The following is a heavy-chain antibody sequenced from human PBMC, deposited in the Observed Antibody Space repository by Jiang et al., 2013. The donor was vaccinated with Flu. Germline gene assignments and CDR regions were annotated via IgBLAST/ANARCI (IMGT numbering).Heavy chain of an antibody. D-gene: IGHD3-22*01. CDR1: GYTLTELS. J-gene: IGHJ4*02. V-gene: IGHV1-24*01. Sequence: SGAEVKKPGASVKVSCKVSGYTLTELSMHWVRQAPGKGLEWMGGFDPEDGETIYAQKFQGRVTMTEDTSTDTAYMELSSLRSEDTAVYYCATDRPYYYDSSGYYVLDYWGQGTLVTVSS. CDR3: ATDRPYYYDSSGYYVLDY. CDR2: FDPEDGET.